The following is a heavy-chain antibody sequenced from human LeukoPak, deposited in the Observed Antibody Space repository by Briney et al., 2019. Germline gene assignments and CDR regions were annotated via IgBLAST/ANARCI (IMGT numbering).Heavy chain of an antibody. CDR1: GVTFNSYW. V-gene: IGHV3-74*03. CDR3: AKVIGGGYYLGDAFDM. CDR2: IDIDGSTT. D-gene: IGHD3-3*01. J-gene: IGHJ3*02. Sequence: VGSLRLSCAASGVTFNSYWLHRVRQAPERGGGCRSGIDIDGSTTQYADSVHGRFIISRDNAKNTLYLQMSRLRAEDTAVYYCAKVIGGGYYLGDAFDMWGQGTMVTVSS.